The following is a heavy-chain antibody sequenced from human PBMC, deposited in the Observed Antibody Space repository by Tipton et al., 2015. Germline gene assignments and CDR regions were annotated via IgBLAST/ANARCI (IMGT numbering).Heavy chain of an antibody. Sequence: GLVKPSETLPLTCDVSGYSISSGYYWGWIRQPPGKGLEWIGSIFHRGDTNYNPSLKSRITISLNTSKNQFSLKMSSVTAADTAVYFCARDLEHGMDVWGQGTTVTVS. CDR2: IFHRGDT. CDR1: GYSISSGYY. V-gene: IGHV4-38-2*02. CDR3: ARDLEHGMDV. J-gene: IGHJ6*02.